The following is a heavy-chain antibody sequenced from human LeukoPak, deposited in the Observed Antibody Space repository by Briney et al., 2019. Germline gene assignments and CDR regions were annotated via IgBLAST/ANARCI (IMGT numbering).Heavy chain of an antibody. Sequence: SETLSLTCAVYGGSFSGYYWSWIRQPPGKGLEWIGEINHSGSTNYNPSLKSRVTISVDTSKNQFSLKLSSVTAADTAVYYCARSFREVGATTAAALLDYWGQGTLVTVSS. CDR3: ARSFREVGATTAAALLDY. J-gene: IGHJ4*02. CDR1: GGSFSGYY. D-gene: IGHD1-26*01. CDR2: INHSGST. V-gene: IGHV4-34*01.